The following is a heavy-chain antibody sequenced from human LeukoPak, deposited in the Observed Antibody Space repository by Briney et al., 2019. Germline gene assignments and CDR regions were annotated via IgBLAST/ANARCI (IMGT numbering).Heavy chain of an antibody. V-gene: IGHV1-69*11. D-gene: IGHD2-21*01. CDR1: GGVFTTYA. J-gene: IGHJ4*02. CDR2: IIPFLGTT. CDR3: TIIPNVILFTHYFEY. Sequence: ASVKVSCKASGGVFTTYAISWVRQAPGQGLEWMGSIIPFLGTTNYAQKFQGRVTITADEPTRTAYMELTYVRSDDTAVYYCTIIPNVILFTHYFEYWGQGTLVTVSS.